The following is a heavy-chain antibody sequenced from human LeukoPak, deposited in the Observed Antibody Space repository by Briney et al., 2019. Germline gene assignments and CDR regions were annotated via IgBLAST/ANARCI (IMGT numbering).Heavy chain of an antibody. J-gene: IGHJ4*02. D-gene: IGHD3-9*01. CDR3: ARDQYDILTGYLRAKV. CDR1: GYTFTSYA. Sequence: ASVKVSCKASGYTFTSYAMNWVRQAPGQGLEWMGWINTNTGNPTYAQGFTGRFVFSLDTSVSTAYLQISSLKAEDTAVYYCARDQYDILTGYLRAKVWGQGTLVSVSS. V-gene: IGHV7-4-1*02. CDR2: INTNTGNP.